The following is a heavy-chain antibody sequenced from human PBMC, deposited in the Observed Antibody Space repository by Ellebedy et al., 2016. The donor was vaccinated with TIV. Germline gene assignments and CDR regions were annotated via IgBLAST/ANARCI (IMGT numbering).Heavy chain of an antibody. Sequence: GSLRLSXTVSGGSISSSSSYWGWIRQPPGKGLEWIGSIYYSGSTYYNPSLKSRVTISVDTSKNQFSLKLSSVTAADTAVYYCARDLCSSTSCLYYYYGMDVWGQGTTVTVSS. V-gene: IGHV4-39*07. CDR3: ARDLCSSTSCLYYYYGMDV. CDR1: GGSISSSSSY. J-gene: IGHJ6*02. CDR2: IYYSGST. D-gene: IGHD2-2*01.